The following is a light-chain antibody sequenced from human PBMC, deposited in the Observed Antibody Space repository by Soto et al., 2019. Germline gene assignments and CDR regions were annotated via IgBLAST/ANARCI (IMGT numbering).Light chain of an antibody. CDR1: QGVSSW. CDR3: QQTHTFPLT. V-gene: IGKV1-12*01. CDR2: ATS. Sequence: DIQMTQSPSSVSASIGDRVTITCRASQGVSSWLAWYQQKPGKAPNLLIYATSNLQSGVPSRFSGSGSATDFTLTISSLHPEDFATYYCQQTHTFPLTFGPGSKVHIK. J-gene: IGKJ3*01.